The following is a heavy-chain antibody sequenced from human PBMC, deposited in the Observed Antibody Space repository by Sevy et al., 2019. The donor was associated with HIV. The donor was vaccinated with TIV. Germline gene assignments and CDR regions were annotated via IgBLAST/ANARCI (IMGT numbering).Heavy chain of an antibody. CDR3: AKDLNRGCVRVNCYSCYCYYYGLDV. CDR1: GFSFHEYA. D-gene: IGHD2-21*01. CDR2: ISWNSGSI. V-gene: IGHV3-9*01. Sequence: GGSLRLSCAASGFSFHEYAMHWVRQAPGKGLEWVAGISWNSGSIGYADTVNSRFTISIDNARQSIHLQMNSLRADDTALYYSAKDLNRGCVRVNCYSCYCYYYGLDVWGQGTRVTVSS. J-gene: IGHJ6*02.